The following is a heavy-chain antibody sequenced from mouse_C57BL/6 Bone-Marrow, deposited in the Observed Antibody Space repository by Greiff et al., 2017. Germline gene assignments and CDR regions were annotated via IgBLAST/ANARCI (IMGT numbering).Heavy chain of an antibody. CDR2: IDPSDSYT. V-gene: IGHV1-50*01. D-gene: IGHD4-1*01. CDR1: GYTFTSYW. Sequence: QVQLQQPGAELVKPGASVKLSCKASGYTFTSYWMQWVKQRPGQGLEWIGEIDPSDSYTNYNQKFKGKATLTVDTSSSTAYMQLSSLTSEDSAVYDCARRPVGRDYLDYWGQGTTLTVSS. CDR3: ARRPVGRDYLDY. J-gene: IGHJ2*01.